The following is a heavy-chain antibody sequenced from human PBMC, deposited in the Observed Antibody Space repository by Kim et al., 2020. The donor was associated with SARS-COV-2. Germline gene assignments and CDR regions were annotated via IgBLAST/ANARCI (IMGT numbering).Heavy chain of an antibody. CDR3: ARDGPRTGGAFDI. D-gene: IGHD3-10*01. CDR1: GGSISSGDYY. J-gene: IGHJ3*02. CDR2: IYYSGST. V-gene: IGHV4-30-4*01. Sequence: SETLSLTCTVSGGSISSGDYYWSWIRQPPGKGLEWIGYIYYSGSTYYNPSLKSRVTISVDTSKNQFSLKLSSVTAADTAVYYCARDGPRTGGAFDIWGQGTMVTVSS.